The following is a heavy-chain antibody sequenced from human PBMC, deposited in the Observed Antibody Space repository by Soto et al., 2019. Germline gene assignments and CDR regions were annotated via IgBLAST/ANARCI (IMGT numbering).Heavy chain of an antibody. Sequence: DVQLLESGGGLVQPGGSLTLSCAASKFIFSDYAMNWVRQAPGKGLEWVSSIGGGNTDRYYADSVKGRFIISRDNSKNTMYLQMNSRRDDDTAVYYCAKDAVSYNGKWDWFDSWGQGTLVTDSS. J-gene: IGHJ5*01. CDR1: KFIFSDYA. D-gene: IGHD1-26*01. CDR3: AKDAVSYNGKWDWFDS. V-gene: IGHV3-23*01. CDR2: IGGGNTDR.